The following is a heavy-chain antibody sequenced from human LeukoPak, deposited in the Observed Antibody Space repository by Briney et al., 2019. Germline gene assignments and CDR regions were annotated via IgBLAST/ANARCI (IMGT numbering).Heavy chain of an antibody. CDR2: IYTSGST. V-gene: IGHV4-61*02. CDR1: GNSISSGDNY. D-gene: IGHD3-9*01. Sequence: SETLSLTCTVSGNSISSGDNYWGWIRQPAGKGLEWIGRIYTSGSTNYNPSLKSRVTISGDTSKNQFSLILSSVTAADTAVYYCARNARYNWFDPWGQGTLVTVSS. CDR3: ARNARYNWFDP. J-gene: IGHJ5*02.